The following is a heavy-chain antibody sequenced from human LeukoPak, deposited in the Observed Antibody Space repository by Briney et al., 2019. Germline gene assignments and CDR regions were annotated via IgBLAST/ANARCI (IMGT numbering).Heavy chain of an antibody. Sequence: SETLSLTCTVSGGSISSGSYYWSWIRQPPGKGLEWIGRIYTSGSTHYNPSLKSRVTISVDTSKNQFSLKLSSVTAADTAVYYCARERSYYGSGSYLPTYYFDYWGQGTLVTVSS. CDR3: ARERSYYGSGSYLPTYYFDY. CDR1: GGSISSGSYY. V-gene: IGHV4-61*02. D-gene: IGHD3-10*01. CDR2: IYTSGST. J-gene: IGHJ4*02.